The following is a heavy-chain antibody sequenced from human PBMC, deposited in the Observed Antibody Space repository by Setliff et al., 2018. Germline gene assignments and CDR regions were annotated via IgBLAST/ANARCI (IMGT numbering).Heavy chain of an antibody. CDR3: ARDNTMVGATDY. Sequence: SETLSLTCTVSGGSISSYYWSWIRQPPGKGLEWIGYIYNSGSTNCNPSLKSRVTISVDTSKNQFSLRLRSVTAADTAVYFCARDNTMVGATDYWGLGTLVTVSS. CDR1: GGSISSYY. D-gene: IGHD1-26*01. J-gene: IGHJ4*02. V-gene: IGHV4-4*08. CDR2: IYNSGST.